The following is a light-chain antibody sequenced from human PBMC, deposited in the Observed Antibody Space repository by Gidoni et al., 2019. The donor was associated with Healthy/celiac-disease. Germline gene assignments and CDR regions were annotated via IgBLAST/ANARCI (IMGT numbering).Light chain of an antibody. Sequence: ILLTQSPATLSLSPGERATLSCRASQSVSSYLAWYQQKPGQAPRLLIYDASNRATGIPARFSGSGSGTDFTLTISSLEPEDFAVYYCQQRSNWPPTFXGXTKVEIK. J-gene: IGKJ4*01. CDR2: DAS. V-gene: IGKV3-11*01. CDR3: QQRSNWPPT. CDR1: QSVSSY.